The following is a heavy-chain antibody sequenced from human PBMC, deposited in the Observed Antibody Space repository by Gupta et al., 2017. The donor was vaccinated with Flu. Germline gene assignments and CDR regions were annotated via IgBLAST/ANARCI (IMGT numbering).Heavy chain of an antibody. V-gene: IGHV3-30*18. CDR3: AKVRVTMLLHYGLDV. J-gene: IGHJ6*02. Sequence: QAPGQGLEWLALVSHDGSKKYYAESVKGRFTVSRDNSNNTLYLQMNSLRTEDTAVYYCAKVRVTMLLHYGLDVWGQGTTVTVSS. D-gene: IGHD2-8*01. CDR2: VSHDGSKK.